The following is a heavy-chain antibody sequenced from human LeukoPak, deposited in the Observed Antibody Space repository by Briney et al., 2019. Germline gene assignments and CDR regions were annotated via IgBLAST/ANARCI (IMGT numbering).Heavy chain of an antibody. Sequence: GGSLRLSCAASGFSISDHYMSWIRQSPGKGLEWTSYVTSSGSSTKYADSVKGRFTISRDNAKNSVALQMNSLRAEDTAVYYCARERRGSYYAFESWGQGTLVTVSS. CDR2: VTSSGSST. J-gene: IGHJ4*02. D-gene: IGHD3-10*01. V-gene: IGHV3-11*01. CDR3: ARERRGSYYAFES. CDR1: GFSISDHY.